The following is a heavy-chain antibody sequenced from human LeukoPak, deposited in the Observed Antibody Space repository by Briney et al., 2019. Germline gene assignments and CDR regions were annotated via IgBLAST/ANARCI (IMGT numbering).Heavy chain of an antibody. Sequence: TVKVSCKASGGTFSSYAISWVRQAPGQGLEWMGGIIPIFGTANYAQKFQGRVTITADESTSTAYMELSSLRSEDTAVYYCARDDRYYYDSSGPKGFDYWGQGTLVTVSS. CDR2: IIPIFGTA. CDR3: ARDDRYYYDSSGPKGFDY. J-gene: IGHJ4*02. CDR1: GGTFSSYA. D-gene: IGHD3-22*01. V-gene: IGHV1-69*13.